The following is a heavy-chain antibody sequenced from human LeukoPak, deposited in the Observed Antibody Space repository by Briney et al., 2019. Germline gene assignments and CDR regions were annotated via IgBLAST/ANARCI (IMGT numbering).Heavy chain of an antibody. Sequence: GGSLRLSCAASGFTFSSYWMSWVRQAPGKGLEWVANIEQDGSEKYYVDSVKGRFTISRDNAKNSLYLQMNSLRAEDTAVYYCARARWAMVRGLFDYWGQGTLVTVSS. CDR2: IEQDGSEK. D-gene: IGHD3-10*01. V-gene: IGHV3-7*01. CDR1: GFTFSSYW. CDR3: ARARWAMVRGLFDY. J-gene: IGHJ4*02.